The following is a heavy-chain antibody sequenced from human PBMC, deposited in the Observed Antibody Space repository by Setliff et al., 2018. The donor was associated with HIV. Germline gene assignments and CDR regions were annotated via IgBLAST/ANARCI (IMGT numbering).Heavy chain of an antibody. J-gene: IGHJ6*03. D-gene: IGHD2-2*01. V-gene: IGHV4-39*01. CDR2: IYYSGSA. CDR1: GGSISSDYYF. CDR3: ARTKDCSSSSCPGTHHYYYMDV. Sequence: PSETLSLTCTVSGGSISSDYYFWGWIRQPPGKGLEWIGTIYYSGSAYFNPSLKSRLTISVDTSKNQFSLGLSSVTAADTAVYYCARTKDCSSSSCPGTHHYYYMDVWGKGTTVTVSS.